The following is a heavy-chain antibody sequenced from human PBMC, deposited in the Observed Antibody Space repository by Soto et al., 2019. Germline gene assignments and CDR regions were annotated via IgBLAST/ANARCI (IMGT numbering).Heavy chain of an antibody. V-gene: IGHV1-69*13. CDR1: GGTFSSYA. CDR3: ARGAMANFDY. J-gene: IGHJ4*02. CDR2: LIAMLGTP. D-gene: IGHD5-18*01. Sequence: SVKVSCKASGGTFSSYAISWVRQTPGQGLEWMGGLIAMLGTPTYARKVQGRATITADESLTSSYLELRSLRSEDTAVYFCARGAMANFDYWGQGTVVTVSS.